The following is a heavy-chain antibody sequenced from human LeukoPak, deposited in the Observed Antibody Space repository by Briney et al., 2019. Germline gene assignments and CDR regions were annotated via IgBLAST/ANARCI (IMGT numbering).Heavy chain of an antibody. D-gene: IGHD6-19*01. Sequence: GSLRLSCAASGFTFSSYAMHWVRQAPGKGLEWVAVISYDGSNKYYADSVKGRFTISRDNSKNTLYLQMNSLRAEDTAVYYCARGMQQWLVLKSWGQGTLVTVSS. J-gene: IGHJ5*02. V-gene: IGHV3-30*04. CDR2: ISYDGSNK. CDR3: ARGMQQWLVLKS. CDR1: GFTFSSYA.